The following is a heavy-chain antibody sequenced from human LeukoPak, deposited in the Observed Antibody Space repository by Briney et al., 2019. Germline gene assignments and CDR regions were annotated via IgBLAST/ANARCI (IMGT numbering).Heavy chain of an antibody. CDR2: INHSGST. J-gene: IGHJ4*02. CDR3: ARPRYGSGSLDS. Sequence: KSSETLSLTCAVYGGSFSGHYWTWIRQPPGKGLEWIGEINHSGSTTYNPSLNSRVTISVDTSKNQFSLRLSSVTAADTAVYYYARPRYGSGSLDSWGQGTLVTVSS. CDR1: GGSFSGHY. V-gene: IGHV4-34*01. D-gene: IGHD3-10*01.